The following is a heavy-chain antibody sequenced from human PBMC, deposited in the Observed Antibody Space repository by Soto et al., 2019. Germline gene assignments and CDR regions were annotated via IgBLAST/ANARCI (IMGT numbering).Heavy chain of an antibody. CDR1: GGSISSSNW. V-gene: IGHV4-4*02. D-gene: IGHD6-19*01. Sequence: SSETLSLTCAVSGGSISSSNWWSWVRQPPGKGLEWIGEIYHSGSTNYNPSLKSRVTISVDKSKNQFSLKLSSVTAADTAVYYCARDSVAGYYYYYYGMDVWGQGTTVTVSS. CDR2: IYHSGST. J-gene: IGHJ6*02. CDR3: ARDSVAGYYYYYYGMDV.